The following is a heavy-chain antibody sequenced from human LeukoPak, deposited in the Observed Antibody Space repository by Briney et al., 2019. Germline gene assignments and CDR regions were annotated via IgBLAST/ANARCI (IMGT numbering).Heavy chain of an antibody. D-gene: IGHD2-2*01. CDR1: GFTFSSYG. V-gene: IGHV3-30*02. CDR3: AKSPSDIVVVLAAIGLNYFDY. Sequence: GGSLRLSCAASGFTFSSYGMHWVRQAPGKGLEWVAFIRYNGSNKYYADSVKGRFTISRDNSKNTLYLQMNSLRAEDTAVYYCAKSPSDIVVVLAAIGLNYFDYWGQGTLVTVSS. CDR2: IRYNGSNK. J-gene: IGHJ4*02.